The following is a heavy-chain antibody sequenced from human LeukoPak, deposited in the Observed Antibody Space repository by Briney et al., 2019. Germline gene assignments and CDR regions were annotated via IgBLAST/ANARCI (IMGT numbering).Heavy chain of an antibody. CDR1: GFTFSSYA. CDR3: AKDPYDSSGPNDDY. CDR2: ISYDGSNK. V-gene: IGHV3-30-3*01. D-gene: IGHD3-22*01. J-gene: IGHJ4*02. Sequence: GGSLRLSCAASGFTFSSYAMHWVRQAPGKGLEWVAVISYDGSNKYYADSVKGRFTISRDNSKNTLYLQMNSLRAEDTAVYYCAKDPYDSSGPNDDYWGQGTLVTVSS.